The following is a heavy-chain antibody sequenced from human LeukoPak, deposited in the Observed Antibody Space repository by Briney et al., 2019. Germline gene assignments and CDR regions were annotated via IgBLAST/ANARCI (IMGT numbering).Heavy chain of an antibody. V-gene: IGHV3-72*01. J-gene: IGHJ4*02. Sequence: PGGSLRLPCAASGFTLSDYYMDWVRQAPGKGLELVGRTKNRPNDYITEYAASVGGRFTISRDDSKNSLYLQMNSLRTEDTAVYYCARDNFHPTGKSGGSYYLDYWGLGTLVTVSS. CDR2: TKNRPNDYIT. CDR3: ARDNFHPTGKSGGSYYLDY. CDR1: GFTLSDYY. D-gene: IGHD2-15*01.